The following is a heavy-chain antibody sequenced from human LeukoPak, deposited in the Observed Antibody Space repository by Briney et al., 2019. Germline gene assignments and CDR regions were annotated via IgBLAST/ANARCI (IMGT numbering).Heavy chain of an antibody. J-gene: IGHJ4*02. CDR2: ISGTSGRT. CDR1: GFTFSSYA. V-gene: IGHV3-23*01. CDR3: ARALVATTGMVHPEAYFDY. D-gene: IGHD5-12*01. Sequence: QTGGSLRLSCAASGFTFSSYAMSWARQAPGKGLEWVSAISGTSGRTYYADSVKGRFTISRDNSKNTLYLQMNSLRAEDTAVYYCARALVATTGMVHPEAYFDYWGQGTLVTVSS.